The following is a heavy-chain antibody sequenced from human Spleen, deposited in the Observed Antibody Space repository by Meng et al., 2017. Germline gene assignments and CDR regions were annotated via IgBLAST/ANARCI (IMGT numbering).Heavy chain of an antibody. CDR3: AAIPSITFGGVIVNLDY. CDR1: GFTFTSSA. D-gene: IGHD3-16*02. J-gene: IGHJ4*02. V-gene: IGHV1-58*01. Sequence: SVKVSCKASGFTFTSSAVQWVRQARGQRIEWIGWIVVGSGNTNYAQKFQERVTITRDMSTSTAYMELSSLRSEDTAVYYCAAIPSITFGGVIVNLDYWGQGTLVTVSS. CDR2: IVVGSGNT.